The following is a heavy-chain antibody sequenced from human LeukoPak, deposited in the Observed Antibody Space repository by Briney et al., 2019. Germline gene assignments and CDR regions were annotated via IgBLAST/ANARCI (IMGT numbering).Heavy chain of an antibody. CDR2: ISYDGSNK. CDR1: GFTFSSYG. CDR3: ARDLGYSYGSTTFDY. V-gene: IGHV3-30*03. Sequence: PGGSLRLSCAASGFTFSSYGMHWVRQAPGKGLEWVAVISYDGSNKYYADSVKGRSTISRDNSKNTLYLQMNSLRAEDTAVYYCARDLGYSYGSTTFDYWGQGTLVTVSS. J-gene: IGHJ4*02. D-gene: IGHD5-18*01.